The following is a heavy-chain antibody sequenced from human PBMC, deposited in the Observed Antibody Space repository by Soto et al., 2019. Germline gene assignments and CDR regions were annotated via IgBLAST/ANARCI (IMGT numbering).Heavy chain of an antibody. CDR2: ISAYNGNT. CDR3: ARGYCSSTSCYPDY. J-gene: IGHJ4*02. V-gene: IGHV1-18*04. CDR1: GYTFTSYG. Sequence: ASVKVSCKASGYTFTSYGISWVRQAPGQGLEWMGWISAYNGNTNYSQKFQGRVTITRDTSASTAYMELSSLRSEDTAVYYCARGYCSSTSCYPDYWGQGTLVTVSS. D-gene: IGHD2-2*01.